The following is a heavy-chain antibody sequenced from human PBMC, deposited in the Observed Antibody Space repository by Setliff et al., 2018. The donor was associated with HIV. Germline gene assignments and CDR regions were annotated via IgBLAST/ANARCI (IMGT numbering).Heavy chain of an antibody. D-gene: IGHD1-26*01. CDR3: ASDRVVGATLEPLDL. Sequence: PGGSLRLSCTASGFTFINYEMNWVRQAPGKGLEWVAYISYSGSAIHYADSVKCRFTISRANAKNSLYLQMNSLRAEDTAVYYCASDRVVGATLEPLDLWGQGTMVTVSS. V-gene: IGHV3-48*03. CDR1: GFTFINYE. CDR2: ISYSGSAI. J-gene: IGHJ3*01.